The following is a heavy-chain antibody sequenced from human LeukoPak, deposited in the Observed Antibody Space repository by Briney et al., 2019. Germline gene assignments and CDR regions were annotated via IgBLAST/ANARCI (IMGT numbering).Heavy chain of an antibody. J-gene: IGHJ5*02. CDR2: ISSSRSYI. D-gene: IGHD2-2*01. Sequence: GGSLRLSCAASGFTFSSYSMNWVRQAPGKGLEWVSSISSSRSYIYYADSVKGRFTISRDNAKNSLYLQMNSLRAEDTAVYYCARRRAYCSSTSCYGGVGWFDPWGQGTLVTVSS. V-gene: IGHV3-21*01. CDR3: ARRRAYCSSTSCYGGVGWFDP. CDR1: GFTFSSYS.